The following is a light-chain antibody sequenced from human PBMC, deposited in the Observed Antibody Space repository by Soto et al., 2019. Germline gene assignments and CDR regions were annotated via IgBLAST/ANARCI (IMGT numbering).Light chain of an antibody. V-gene: IGKV1-6*01. J-gene: IGKJ1*01. CDR3: LPDYSYPRT. Sequence: AIQMTQSPSSLSASVGDRVTITCRASQDIRTELGWYQQKPGNAPKPMNYATAILQSGVPSRFRGIGFGTGFPLTLNSPQPEDFATYYCLPDYSYPRTFGQGTKVEIK. CDR2: ATA. CDR1: QDIRTE.